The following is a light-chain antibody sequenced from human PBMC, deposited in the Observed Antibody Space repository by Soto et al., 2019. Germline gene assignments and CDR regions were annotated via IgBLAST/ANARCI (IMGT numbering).Light chain of an antibody. J-gene: IGLJ2*01. Sequence: QSALTQPASVSGSPGQSITISCTGTSSDVGGYNYVSWHQQHPGKAPKLMIYDVSNRPSGVSNRFSGSKSGNTASLTISGLQAEDEAEYYCSSYTSSSTLGVVFGGGTKLTVL. V-gene: IGLV2-14*01. CDR2: DVS. CDR3: SSYTSSSTLGVV. CDR1: SSDVGGYNY.